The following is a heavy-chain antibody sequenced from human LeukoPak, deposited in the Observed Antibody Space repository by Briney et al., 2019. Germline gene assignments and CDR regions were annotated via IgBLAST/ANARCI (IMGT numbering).Heavy chain of an antibody. CDR2: ISGSGGST. D-gene: IGHD1-7*01. Sequence: GGSLRLSCAAAGFTFSSYAMSWVRQAPGKGLEWVSAISGSGGSTYYADSVKGRFTIPRDNSKNTLYLQMNSLRAEDTAVYYCAKDNWNYGYYFDYWGQGTLVTVSS. V-gene: IGHV3-23*01. CDR3: AKDNWNYGYYFDY. J-gene: IGHJ4*02. CDR1: GFTFSSYA.